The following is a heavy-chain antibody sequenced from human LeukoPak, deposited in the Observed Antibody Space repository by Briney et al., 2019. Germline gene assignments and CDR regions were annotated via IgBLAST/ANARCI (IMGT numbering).Heavy chain of an antibody. CDR2: ISSSSSTI. D-gene: IGHD5-18*01. CDR1: GFTFSSYS. Sequence: GGSLRLSCAASGFTFSSYSMNWVRQAPGKGLEWVSYISSSSSTIYYADSVKGRFTISRDHAKNSLYLQMNSLRAEDTAVYYCARDGPRRIQLFLDPWGQGTLVTVSS. V-gene: IGHV3-48*04. J-gene: IGHJ5*02. CDR3: ARDGPRRIQLFLDP.